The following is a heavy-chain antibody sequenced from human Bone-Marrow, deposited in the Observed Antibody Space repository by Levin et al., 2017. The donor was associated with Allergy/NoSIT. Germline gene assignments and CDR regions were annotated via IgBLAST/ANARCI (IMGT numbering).Heavy chain of an antibody. CDR1: GFTFSSYS. J-gene: IGHJ4*02. Sequence: PGGSLRLSCAASGFTFSSYSLNWVRQAPGKGLEWVAVISYDGSNKYYADSVKGRFTISRDTSKNTLYLQMNSLRTEDTAVYYCARGGDIVVVVAATAFDHWGQGTLVTVSS. CDR3: ARGGDIVVVVAATAFDH. V-gene: IGHV3-30-3*01. CDR2: ISYDGSNK. D-gene: IGHD2-15*01.